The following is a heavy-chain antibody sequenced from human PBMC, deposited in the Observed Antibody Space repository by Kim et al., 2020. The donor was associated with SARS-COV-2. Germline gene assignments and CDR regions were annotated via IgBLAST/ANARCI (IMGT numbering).Heavy chain of an antibody. CDR2: IYYSGST. D-gene: IGHD2-2*02. Sequence: SETLSLTCTVSGGSISSSSYYWGWIRQPPGKGLEWIGSIYYSGSTYYNPSLKSRVTISVDTSKNQFSLKLSSVTAADTAVYYCARHRGYCSSTSCYNNWFDPWGQGTLVTVSS. CDR1: GGSISSSSYY. CDR3: ARHRGYCSSTSCYNNWFDP. V-gene: IGHV4-39*01. J-gene: IGHJ5*02.